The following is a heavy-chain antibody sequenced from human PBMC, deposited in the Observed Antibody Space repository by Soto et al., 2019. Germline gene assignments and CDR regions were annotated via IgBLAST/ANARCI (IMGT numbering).Heavy chain of an antibody. V-gene: IGHV4-59*01. J-gene: IGHJ3*02. CDR3: ARARGYRQKGAFDI. CDR1: GGSISSYY. D-gene: IGHD3-3*01. Sequence: SETLSLTCTVSGGSISSYYWSWIRQPPGKGLEWIGYIYYSGSTNYNPSLKSRVTISVDTSKNQFSLKLSSVTAADTAVYYCARARGYRQKGAFDIWGQGTMVTVSS. CDR2: IYYSGST.